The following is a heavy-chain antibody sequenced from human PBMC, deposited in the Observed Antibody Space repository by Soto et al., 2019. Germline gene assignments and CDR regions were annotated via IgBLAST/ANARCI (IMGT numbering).Heavy chain of an antibody. CDR1: GFTFGDYA. V-gene: IGHV3-49*03. J-gene: IGHJ6*03. CDR2: IRSKAYGGTT. CDR3: TRDYNGSGSYYNPLYYYYYYMDV. D-gene: IGHD3-10*01. Sequence: GGSLRLSCTASGFTFGDYAMSWFRQAPGKGLGWVGFIRSKAYGGTTEYAASVKGRFTISRDDSKSIAYLQMNSLKTEDTAVYYCTRDYNGSGSYYNPLYYYYYYMDVWGKGPTVSVSS.